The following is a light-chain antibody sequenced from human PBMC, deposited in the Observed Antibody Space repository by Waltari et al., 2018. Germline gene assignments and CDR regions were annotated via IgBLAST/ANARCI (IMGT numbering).Light chain of an antibody. J-gene: IGLJ3*02. CDR3: MILHNNAVV. CDR1: TVSDVGAYR. CDR2: YKPDSDQ. Sequence: QAVLTPTAPLPASPVAASSLTSTSRTVSDVGAYRTCFYHNRPGRPPQFLVKYKPDSDQRQGFGVPSRFCGSKDTSGNAHILLISGLQSEDEADYYCMILHNNAVVFGGGTKLTVL. V-gene: IGLV5-45*01.